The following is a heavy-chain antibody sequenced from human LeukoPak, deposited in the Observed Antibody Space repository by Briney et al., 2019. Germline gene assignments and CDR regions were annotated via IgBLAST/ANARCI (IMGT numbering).Heavy chain of an antibody. V-gene: IGHV3-23*01. CDR3: AKAPVY. CDR1: GFAFSSYA. J-gene: IGHJ4*02. Sequence: GGSLRLSCAVSGFAFSSYAMSWVRQAPGKGLEWVSAISGTGDSTYSADSVKGRFTISRDNSKNTLYLQMNSLRVEDTAVYYCAKAPVYWGQGTLVTVSS. CDR2: ISGTGDST.